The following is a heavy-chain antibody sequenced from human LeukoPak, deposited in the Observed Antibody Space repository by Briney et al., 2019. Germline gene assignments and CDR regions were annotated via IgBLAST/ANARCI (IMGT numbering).Heavy chain of an antibody. CDR2: AYFRSKWYN. CDR1: GDSVSSNSVA. J-gene: IGHJ4*02. V-gene: IGHV6-1*01. CDR3: ARSQTGVAFDY. Sequence: SQTLSLTCAISGDSVSSNSVAWNWIRQSPSRGLEWLGRAYFRSKWYNDYAVSVKSRISINPGTSKNQFSLQLNSVTPEDTAVYYCARSQTGVAFDYWGQGTLVTVSS. D-gene: IGHD3-3*01.